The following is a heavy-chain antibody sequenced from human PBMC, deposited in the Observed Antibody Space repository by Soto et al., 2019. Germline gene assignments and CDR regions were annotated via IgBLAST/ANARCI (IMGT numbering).Heavy chain of an antibody. D-gene: IGHD2-8*01. CDR1: GGTFSSYA. CDR3: ACTVSNYYYYGMDV. CDR2: IIPIFGTA. V-gene: IGHV1-69*12. Sequence: QVQLVQSGAEVKKPGSSVKVSCKASGGTFSSYAISWVRQAPGQGLEWMGGIIPIFGTADYAQKFQGRVTITADEXXSTAYMGRSSLRSEDTAVYYCACTVSNYYYYGMDVWGQGTTVTVSS. J-gene: IGHJ6*02.